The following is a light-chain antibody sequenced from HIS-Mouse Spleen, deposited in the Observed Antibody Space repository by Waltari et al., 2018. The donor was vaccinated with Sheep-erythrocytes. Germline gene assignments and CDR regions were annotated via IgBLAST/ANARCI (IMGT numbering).Light chain of an antibody. CDR2: AAS. CDR3: LQDYNYPYT. J-gene: IGKJ2*01. CDR1: QGIRND. Sequence: AIQMTQSPSSLSASVGDRVTITCRASQGIRNDLGWYQQKPGQAPKLLTYAASSLQSGVPSRFSGSGSGTDFTLTISSLQPEDFATYYCLQDYNYPYTFGQGTKLEIK. V-gene: IGKV1-6*01.